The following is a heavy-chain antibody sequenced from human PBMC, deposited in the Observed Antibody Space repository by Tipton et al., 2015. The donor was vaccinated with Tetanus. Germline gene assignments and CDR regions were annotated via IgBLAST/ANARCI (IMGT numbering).Heavy chain of an antibody. D-gene: IGHD6-13*01. J-gene: IGHJ4*02. V-gene: IGHV4-59*12. Sequence: TLSLTCTVSGGSISSYYWSWIRQPPGKGLEWIGYIYYSGSTYYNPSLKSRVTISVDTSKNQFSLKLSSVTVADTAVYYCASQQGIAAAGIGYWGQGALVTVSS. CDR2: IYYSGST. CDR1: GGSISSYY. CDR3: ASQQGIAAAGIGY.